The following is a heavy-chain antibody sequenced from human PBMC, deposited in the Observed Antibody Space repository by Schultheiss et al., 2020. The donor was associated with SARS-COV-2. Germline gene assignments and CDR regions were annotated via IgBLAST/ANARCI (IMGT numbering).Heavy chain of an antibody. J-gene: IGHJ4*02. CDR1: GGTFSSYA. V-gene: IGHV1-24*01. D-gene: IGHD4-17*01. Sequence: ASVKVSCKASGGTFSSYAISWVRQAPGKGLGWMGGFDPEDGETIYAQKFQGRVTMTEDTSTDTAYMELSSLRSEDTAVYYCATPTSGVTIFDYWGQGTLVTVSS. CDR2: FDPEDGET. CDR3: ATPTSGVTIFDY.